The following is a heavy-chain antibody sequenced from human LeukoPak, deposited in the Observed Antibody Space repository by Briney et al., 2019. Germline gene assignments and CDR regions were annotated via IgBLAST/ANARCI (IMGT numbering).Heavy chain of an antibody. D-gene: IGHD3-22*01. Sequence: GGSLRLSCAASGFTFSSYSMNWVRQAPGKGLEWVSYISSSGSTIYYADSVKGRFTISRDNAKNSLYLQMNSLRAEDTAVYYCARVGSSGFFSDYWGQGTLVTVSS. CDR2: ISSSGSTI. J-gene: IGHJ4*02. CDR3: ARVGSSGFFSDY. V-gene: IGHV3-48*04. CDR1: GFTFSSYS.